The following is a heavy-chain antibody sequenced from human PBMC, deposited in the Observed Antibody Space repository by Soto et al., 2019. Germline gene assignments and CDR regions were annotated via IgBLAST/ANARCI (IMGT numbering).Heavy chain of an antibody. V-gene: IGHV3-30*18. CDR2: ISYDGSNK. CDR1: GFTFSSYG. CDR3: PKDRVWSSRWYNGYLDL. Sequence: QVQLVESGGGVVQPGRSLRLSCAASGFTFSSYGMHWVRQAPGKGLEWVAVISYDGSNKYYADSVKGRFTISRDNSKNTVYLQLSRLRAQAAAVYYRPKDRVWSSRWYNGYLDLCGRRSLVTVSS. J-gene: IGHJ2*01. D-gene: IGHD6-13*01.